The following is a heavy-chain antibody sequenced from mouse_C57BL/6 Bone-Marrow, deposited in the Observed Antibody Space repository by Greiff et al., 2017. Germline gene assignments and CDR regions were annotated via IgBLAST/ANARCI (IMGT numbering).Heavy chain of an antibody. CDR1: GFTFSDYG. J-gene: IGHJ4*01. CDR3: ARPPYSNLGYYYAMDY. V-gene: IGHV5-17*01. Sequence: DVMLVESGGGLVKPGGSLKLSCAASGFTFSDYGMHWVRQAPEKGLEWVAYISSGSSTIYYADTVKGRFTISRDNAKNTLFLPMTSLRSEDTAMYYCARPPYSNLGYYYAMDYWGQGTSVTVSS. CDR2: ISSGSSTI. D-gene: IGHD2-5*01.